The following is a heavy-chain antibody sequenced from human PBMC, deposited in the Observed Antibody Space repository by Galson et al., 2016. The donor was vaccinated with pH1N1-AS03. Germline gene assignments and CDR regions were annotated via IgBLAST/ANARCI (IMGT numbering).Heavy chain of an antibody. J-gene: IGHJ4*02. D-gene: IGHD4-23*01. CDR1: GFTFSRYW. Sequence: SLRLSCAASGFTFSRYWMSWVRQAPGKGLVWVSHINEDGSTTRYADSVKGRFTISRDKSESTLYLQMNSLGDDDTAVYYCARDVGGPDDYWGQGTLVTVSS. CDR2: INEDGSTT. CDR3: ARDVGGPDDY. V-gene: IGHV3-74*01.